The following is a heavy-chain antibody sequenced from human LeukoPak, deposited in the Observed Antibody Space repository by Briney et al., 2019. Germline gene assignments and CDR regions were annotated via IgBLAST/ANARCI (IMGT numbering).Heavy chain of an antibody. J-gene: IGHJ4*02. CDR1: GGSISSGGYY. CDR2: IYYSGST. V-gene: IGHV4-31*03. CDR3: ARSAAQYGDYGY. Sequence: SETLSLTCTVSGGSISSGGYYWSRIRQHPGKGLEWIGYIYYSGSTYYNPSLKSRVTISVDTSKNQFSLKLSSVTAADTAVYYCARSAAQYGDYGYWGQGTLVTVSS. D-gene: IGHD4-17*01.